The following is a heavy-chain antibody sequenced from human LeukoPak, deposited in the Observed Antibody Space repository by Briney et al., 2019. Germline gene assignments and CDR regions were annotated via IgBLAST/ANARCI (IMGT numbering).Heavy chain of an antibody. CDR3: ARTVARIGY. CDR1: GFTFSSYE. D-gene: IGHD4-23*01. V-gene: IGHV3-48*03. J-gene: IGHJ4*02. CDR2: ISSSGSTI. Sequence: PGGSLRLPCAASGFTFSSYEMNWVRQAPGKGLGWVSHISSSGSTIYYTDSVKGRFTISRDNSKNLLYLQMNSLRAEDTAIYYCARTVARIGYWGQGTLVTVSS.